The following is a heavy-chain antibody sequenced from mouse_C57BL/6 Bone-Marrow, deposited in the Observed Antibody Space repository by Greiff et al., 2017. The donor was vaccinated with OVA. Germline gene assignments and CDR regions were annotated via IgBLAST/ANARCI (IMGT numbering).Heavy chain of an antibody. D-gene: IGHD2-3*01. V-gene: IGHV2-2*01. J-gene: IGHJ3*01. Sequence: QVQLKESGPGLVQPSQRLSITCTVSGFSLTSYGVHWVRQSPGKGLEWLGVIWSGGSTDYNAAFISRLSSSKDNSKSQVFFKINRQQADDTAIYDCARKKENDGYYEGFAYWGQGTLVTVSA. CDR3: ARKKENDGYYEGFAY. CDR2: IWSGGST. CDR1: GFSLTSYG.